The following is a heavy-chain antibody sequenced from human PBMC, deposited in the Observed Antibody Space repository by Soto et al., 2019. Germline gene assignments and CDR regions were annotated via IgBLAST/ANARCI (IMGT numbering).Heavy chain of an antibody. D-gene: IGHD1-1*01. CDR1: GYAFTTYG. Sequence: QVHLVQSGAEVKKPGASVKVSCKGSGYAFTTYGTTWVRQAPGQGLEWMGWISAHNGNTNYAQKLQGRVTVTRDTSTSPAYMELRSLSSDDTAVYYCARGRYGNYWGQGALVTVSS. CDR3: ARGRYGNY. CDR2: ISAHNGNT. V-gene: IGHV1-18*01. J-gene: IGHJ4*02.